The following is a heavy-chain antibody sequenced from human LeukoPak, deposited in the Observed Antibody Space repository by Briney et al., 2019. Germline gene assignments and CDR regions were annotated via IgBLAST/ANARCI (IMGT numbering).Heavy chain of an antibody. CDR3: VRARRGTVAGLDF. D-gene: IGHD6-19*01. CDR2: INTNTGDP. Sequence: GASVTVSCKTSGYTFKDYVINWVRQAPGQALQWMGWINTNTGDPTYAPDFKGRFFFSLDSSLTTTYLQISSLKADDTAVFYCVRARRGTVAGLDFWGQGTLVTVSS. V-gene: IGHV7-4-1*01. CDR1: GYTFKDYV. J-gene: IGHJ4*02.